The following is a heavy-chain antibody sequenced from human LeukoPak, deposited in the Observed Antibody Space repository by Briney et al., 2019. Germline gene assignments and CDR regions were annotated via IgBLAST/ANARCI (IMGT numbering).Heavy chain of an antibody. V-gene: IGHV1-8*03. J-gene: IGHJ4*02. CDR2: INPDTGDK. D-gene: IGHD2-21*02. Sequence: GASVKVSCKASGYTFTNYHINWGRQASGHGLDWMKWINPDTGDKGYARKFQDRVTITTDTSISTAYMELSSLSSEDTAVYFCARTTSMTASGYDYWGQGTLVTVSS. CDR1: GYTFTNYH. CDR3: ARTTSMTASGYDY.